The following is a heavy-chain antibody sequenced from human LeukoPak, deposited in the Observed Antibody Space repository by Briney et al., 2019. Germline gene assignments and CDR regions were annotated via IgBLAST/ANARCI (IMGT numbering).Heavy chain of an antibody. CDR2: ISAYNGNT. CDR1: GYTFTSYG. CDR3: ARDPTGYCSSTSCYDWFDP. V-gene: IGHV1-18*01. D-gene: IGHD2-2*01. J-gene: IGHJ5*02. Sequence: GASVKVSCKASGYTFTSYGISWVRQAPGQGLEWMGWISAYNGNTNYAQKPQGRVTMTTDTSTSTAYMELRSLRSDDTAVYYCARDPTGYCSSTSCYDWFDPWGQGTLVTVSS.